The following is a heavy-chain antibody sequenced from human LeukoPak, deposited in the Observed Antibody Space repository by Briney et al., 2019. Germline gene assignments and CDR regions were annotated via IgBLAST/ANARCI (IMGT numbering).Heavy chain of an antibody. Sequence: SETLSLTCALYGGSFTYYYWAWIRQPPGKGLEWIGEINHAGTADYNPSLKSRVTISVDTSKNQFSLKLNSMTPADTAVYYCARLNLEYLYSSGPNDYWGQGTLVTVSS. D-gene: IGHD3-10*01. J-gene: IGHJ4*02. CDR1: GGSFTYYY. V-gene: IGHV4-34*01. CDR3: ARLNLEYLYSSGPNDY. CDR2: INHAGTA.